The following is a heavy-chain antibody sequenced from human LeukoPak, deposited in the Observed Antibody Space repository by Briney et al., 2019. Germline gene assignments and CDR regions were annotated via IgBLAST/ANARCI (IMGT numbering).Heavy chain of an antibody. J-gene: IGHJ4*02. D-gene: IGHD2-2*01. CDR3: AMIPHICSSTSCYRVHRDY. CDR2: ISSSGSTI. Sequence: PGGSLRLSCAASGFTFSSYEMNWVRQAPGKGLEWVSYISSSGSTIYYADSVEGRFTISRDNAKNSLYLQMNSLRAEDTAVYYCAMIPHICSSTSCYRVHRDYWGQGTLVTVSS. CDR1: GFTFSSYE. V-gene: IGHV3-48*03.